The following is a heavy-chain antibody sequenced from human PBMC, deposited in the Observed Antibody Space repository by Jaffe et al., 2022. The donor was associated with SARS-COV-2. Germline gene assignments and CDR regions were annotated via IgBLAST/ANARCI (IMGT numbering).Heavy chain of an antibody. CDR3: AATPVSSGWYYFDY. D-gene: IGHD6-19*01. CDR2: ISGGAGGS. J-gene: IGHJ4*02. V-gene: IGHV3-23*01. Sequence: EVQLLESGGGLVQPGGSLRLSCAASGFTFSSYAMSWVRQAPGKGLEWVSAISGGAGGSNYADSVKGRFTIFRDSSKNTLFLQMNSLRAEDTAVYFCAATPVSSGWYYFDYWGQGTLVTVSS. CDR1: GFTFSSYA.